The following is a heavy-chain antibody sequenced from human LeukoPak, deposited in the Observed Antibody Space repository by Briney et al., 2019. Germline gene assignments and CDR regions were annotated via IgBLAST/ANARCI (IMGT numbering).Heavy chain of an antibody. V-gene: IGHV3-23*01. J-gene: IGHJ4*02. CDR3: AKTMGAIDHDY. CDR2: ISGSGGST. Sequence: GGSLRLSCAASGFTFSSYAMSWVRQAPVKGLEWVSAISGSGGSTYYADSVKGRFTISRDNSKNTLYLQMNSLRAEDTAVYFCAKTMGAIDHDYWGQGTLVTVSS. D-gene: IGHD1-26*01. CDR1: GFTFSSYA.